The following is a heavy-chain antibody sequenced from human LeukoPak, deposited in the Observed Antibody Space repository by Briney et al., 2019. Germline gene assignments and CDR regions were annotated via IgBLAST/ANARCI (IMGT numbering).Heavy chain of an antibody. CDR3: VRRMVGAIRPFDY. Sequence: NPGGSLRLSCAASGFTFSSYSMNWVRQAPGKGLEWIGYMYYSGSTYYSPSLKSRVTISVDTSKNQFSLKLSSVTAADTAVYYCVRRMVGAIRPFDYWGQGTLVTVSS. J-gene: IGHJ4*02. D-gene: IGHD1-26*01. V-gene: IGHV4-59*12. CDR1: GFTFSSYS. CDR2: MYYSGST.